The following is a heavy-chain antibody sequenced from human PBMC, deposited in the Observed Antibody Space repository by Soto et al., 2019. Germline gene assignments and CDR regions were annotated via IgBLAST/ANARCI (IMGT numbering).Heavy chain of an antibody. D-gene: IGHD3-10*02. CDR3: EQGTAYDVAARSRHS. Sequence: GKGLEWVASISGSGSSTYSADSVKGRFTVSRDNSKNTQYLQMDSLRVEDTAVYFCEQGTAYDVAARSRHS. CDR2: ISGSGSST. J-gene: IGHJ5*01. V-gene: IGHV3-23*01.